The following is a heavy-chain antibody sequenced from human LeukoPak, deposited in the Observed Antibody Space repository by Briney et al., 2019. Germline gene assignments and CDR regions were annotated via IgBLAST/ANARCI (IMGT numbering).Heavy chain of an antibody. CDR3: AREGPIAVAGYFDY. CDR2: ISGDGGST. D-gene: IGHD6-19*01. Sequence: GGSLRLSCAASGFTFDGYAMHWVRQAPGKGLEWVSLISGDGGSTYYADSVKGRFTISRDNSKNSLYLQMNSLRTEDTALYYCAREGPIAVAGYFDYWGQATLVTVSS. CDR1: GFTFDGYA. V-gene: IGHV3-43*02. J-gene: IGHJ4*02.